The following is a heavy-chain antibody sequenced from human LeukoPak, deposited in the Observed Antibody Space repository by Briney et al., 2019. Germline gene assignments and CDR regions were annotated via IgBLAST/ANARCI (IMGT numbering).Heavy chain of an antibody. V-gene: IGHV7-4-1*02. CDR3: ARDREGYSSSWYATGFDY. CDR2: INTNTGNP. J-gene: IGHJ4*02. Sequence: ASVKVSCKASGYTFTSYAMNWVRQAPGQGLEWMGWINTNTGNPTYAQGFTGRFVFSLDTSVSTAYLQISSLKAEDTAVYHCARDREGYSSSWYATGFDYWGQGTLVTVSS. CDR1: GYTFTSYA. D-gene: IGHD6-13*01.